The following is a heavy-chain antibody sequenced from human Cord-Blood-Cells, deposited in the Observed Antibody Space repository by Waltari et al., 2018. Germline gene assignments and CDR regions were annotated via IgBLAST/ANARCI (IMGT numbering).Heavy chain of an antibody. CDR3: ATNYGSGSYYNDY. CDR1: GGSISSSY. V-gene: IGHV4-4*07. CDR2: IYTSGST. D-gene: IGHD3-10*01. J-gene: IGHJ4*02. Sequence: QVQLQESGPGLVKPSETLSLTCTVSGGSISSSYWRWIRQPAGKGLEWIGRIYTSGSTNYNPSLKSRVTMSVDTSKNQFSLKLSSVTAADTAVYYCATNYGSGSYYNDYWGQGTLVTVSS.